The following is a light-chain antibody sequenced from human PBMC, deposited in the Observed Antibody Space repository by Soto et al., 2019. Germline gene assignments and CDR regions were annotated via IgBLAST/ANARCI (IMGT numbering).Light chain of an antibody. V-gene: IGLV1-51*01. CDR3: GSWDSSPTAYV. CDR1: SSNIGGNS. CDR2: DDD. Sequence: QSVLTQPPSVSAAPGQRVTISCSGISSNIGGNSVSWYQQLPGTAPKLLIYDDDKRPSGIPDRFSGSKSGTSATLGITGFQTGDEADYYCGSWDSSPTAYVFGTGPKVTVL. J-gene: IGLJ1*01.